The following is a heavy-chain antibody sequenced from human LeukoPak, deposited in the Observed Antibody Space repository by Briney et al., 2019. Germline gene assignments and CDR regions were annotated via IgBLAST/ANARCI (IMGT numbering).Heavy chain of an antibody. D-gene: IGHD2-15*01. CDR3: ARAHCSGGSCYGNYYYYYGMDV. CDR2: IWYDGSNK. CDR1: GFTFSSYG. V-gene: IGHV3-33*01. J-gene: IGHJ6*02. Sequence: GGSLRLSCAASGFTFSSYGMHWVRQAPGKGLEWVAVIWYDGSNKYHADSVKGRFTISRDKSKNTLYLQMNSLRVEDTAVYYCARAHCSGGSCYGNYYYYYGMDVWGQGTTVTVSS.